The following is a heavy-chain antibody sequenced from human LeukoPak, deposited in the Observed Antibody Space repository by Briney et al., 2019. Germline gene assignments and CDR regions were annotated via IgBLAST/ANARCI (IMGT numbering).Heavy chain of an antibody. Sequence: GGSLRLSCAASGFSFSSYNMNWVRQTPGKGLEWVSSITSSSTYTFYADSVKGRFTISRDNSKNTLYLQMNSLRAEDTAVYYCAREYCSGGSCYSSWGQGTLVTVSS. CDR2: ITSSSTYT. D-gene: IGHD2-15*01. V-gene: IGHV3-21*04. CDR1: GFSFSSYN. CDR3: AREYCSGGSCYSS. J-gene: IGHJ4*02.